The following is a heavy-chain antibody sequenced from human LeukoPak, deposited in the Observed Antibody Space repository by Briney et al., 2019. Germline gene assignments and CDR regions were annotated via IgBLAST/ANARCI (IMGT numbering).Heavy chain of an antibody. J-gene: IGHJ5*02. Sequence: SETLSLTCTVSGGSISSGSYYWSWIRQPAGKGLEWIGRIYSSGSTNYNPSLKSRVTISVDPPKTQFSLKLSSVTAAAPAVYYCARAVERSIAAHNWFDPWGQGTLVTVSS. V-gene: IGHV4-61*02. CDR2: IYSSGST. D-gene: IGHD6-6*01. CDR1: GGSISSGSYY. CDR3: ARAVERSIAAHNWFDP.